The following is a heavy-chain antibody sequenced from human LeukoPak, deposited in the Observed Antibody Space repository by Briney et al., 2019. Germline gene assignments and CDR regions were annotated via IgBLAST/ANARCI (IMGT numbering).Heavy chain of an antibody. CDR3: ARSGDFWSGYFYYFDY. CDR2: ISAYNGNT. D-gene: IGHD3-3*01. V-gene: IGHV1-18*01. CDR1: GYTFTSYG. J-gene: IGHJ4*02. Sequence: ASVKVSCKASGYTFTSYGISWVRQAPGQGLEWMGWISAYNGNTNYAQKLQGRVTMTTDTSTSAAYMELRSLRSDDTAVYYCARSGDFWSGYFYYFDYWGQGTLVTVSS.